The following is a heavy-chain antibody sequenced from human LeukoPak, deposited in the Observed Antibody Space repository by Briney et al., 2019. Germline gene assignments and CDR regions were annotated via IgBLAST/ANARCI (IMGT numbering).Heavy chain of an antibody. CDR1: GFTFSDYW. J-gene: IGHJ3*02. CDR3: ARDGDDYGDYGAAFDI. CDR2: IKPDGSEK. V-gene: IGHV3-7*01. D-gene: IGHD4-17*01. Sequence: GGSLRLSCAASGFTFSDYWMTWVRQAPGKGLEWVANIKPDGSEKYYVDSVKGRFTISRDNSKNTLYLQMNSLRAEDTAVYYCARDGDDYGDYGAAFDIWGQGTMVTVSS.